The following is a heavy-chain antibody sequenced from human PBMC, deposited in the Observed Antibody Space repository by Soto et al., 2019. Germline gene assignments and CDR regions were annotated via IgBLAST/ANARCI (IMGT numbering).Heavy chain of an antibody. Sequence: GESLKISCKGSGYSFTSYWIGWVRQMPGKGLEWMGIIYPGDSDTRYSPSFQGQVTISADKSISTAYLQWSSLKASDTAMYYCARRHRQKYSYIYYYYYGMDVWGQGTTVTVSS. V-gene: IGHV5-51*01. CDR3: ARRHRQKYSYIYYYYYGMDV. D-gene: IGHD5-18*01. CDR1: GYSFTSYW. CDR2: IYPGDSDT. J-gene: IGHJ6*02.